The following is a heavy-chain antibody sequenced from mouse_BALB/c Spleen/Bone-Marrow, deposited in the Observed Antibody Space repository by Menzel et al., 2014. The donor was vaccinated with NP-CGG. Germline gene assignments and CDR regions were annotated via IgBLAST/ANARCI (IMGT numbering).Heavy chain of an antibody. J-gene: IGHJ2*01. V-gene: IGHV2-6-4*01. CDR1: GFLLSRYN. Sequence: VQVVESGPGLVAPSQSLSITCTVSGFLLSRYNVHWVRQPPGKGLEWLGMIWNGGSTDYNSALKSRLSISKDNSKSQVFLKMNSLQTDDTAMYYCARNYYGIPYYFDYWGQGTTLTVSS. CDR2: IWNGGST. D-gene: IGHD1-1*01. CDR3: ARNYYGIPYYFDY.